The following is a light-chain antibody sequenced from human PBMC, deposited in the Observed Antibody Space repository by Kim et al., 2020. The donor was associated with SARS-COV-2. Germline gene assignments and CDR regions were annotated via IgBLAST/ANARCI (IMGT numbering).Light chain of an antibody. V-gene: IGLV2-8*01. CDR1: SSDVGAYNY. Sequence: GQSVTISCTGTSSDVGAYNYVSWYQQHPGKAPKLMIYDVSKRPSGVPDRFSGSKSGNTASLTVSGLQAEDEADYYCSSYAGTNNLVFGGGTQLTVL. CDR2: DVS. J-gene: IGLJ2*01. CDR3: SSYAGTNNLV.